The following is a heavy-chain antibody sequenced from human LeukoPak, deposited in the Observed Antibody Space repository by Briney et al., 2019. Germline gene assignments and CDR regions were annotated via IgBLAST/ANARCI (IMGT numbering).Heavy chain of an antibody. CDR2: IYHSGST. J-gene: IGHJ4*02. CDR3: VITMDPGVITFPYIDS. CDR1: DSAITSGGFS. D-gene: IGHD3-10*01. V-gene: IGHV4-30-2*01. Sequence: PSETLSLTGGVLDSAITSGGFSWSWIRQPPGKGLEWIGYIYHSGSTYYNPSLNSRVTMSADRSKNQFSLRLTSATAADTAVHYSVITMDPGVITFPYIDSWGQGTLVTVSS.